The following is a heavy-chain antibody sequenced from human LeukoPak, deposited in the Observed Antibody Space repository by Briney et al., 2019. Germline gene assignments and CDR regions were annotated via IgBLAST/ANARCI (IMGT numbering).Heavy chain of an antibody. Sequence: GGSLRLTCAASGFTFSRYWMHWVRQTPGKGLVWDSRINSDGSSTRYADSVKGRFTISRDNAKNTLDLQMSSLRAEDTAVYYCARVDCRGGSCYFDYWGQGTLVTVSS. CDR3: ARVDCRGGSCYFDY. V-gene: IGHV3-74*01. J-gene: IGHJ4*02. CDR2: INSDGSST. CDR1: GFTFSRYW. D-gene: IGHD2-15*01.